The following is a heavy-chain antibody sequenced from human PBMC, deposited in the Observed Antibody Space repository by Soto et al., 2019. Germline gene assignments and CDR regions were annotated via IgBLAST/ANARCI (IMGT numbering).Heavy chain of an antibody. CDR1: GGSISSGGYS. CDR2: IYHSGSI. J-gene: IGHJ2*01. Sequence: QLKLQESGSGLLKPSQTLSLTCAVSGGSISSGGYSWSWIRQPPGKGLEWIGYIYHSGSIYYHPSPKSRVTISVDRSKNQFSLKLSSVTAADTAVYYCARDPGLWGRGTLVTVSS. V-gene: IGHV4-30-2*01. CDR3: ARDPGL.